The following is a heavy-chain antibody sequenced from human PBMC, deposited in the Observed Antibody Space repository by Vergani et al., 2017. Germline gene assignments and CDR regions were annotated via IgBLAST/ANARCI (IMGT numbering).Heavy chain of an antibody. CDR1: GAAIKDFY. J-gene: IGHJ5*02. CDR2: VYYTGST. CDR3: ARDRDLYXRSTTSCHNWFDP. V-gene: IGHV4-59*01. Sequence: QVQLQESGPVLVKPSETLSLTCTVSGAAIKDFYWSWFRQPPGKGLLWIGYVYYTGSTTYNPPLKSRVTLSVDTSNNQFSLRMTSLTAADTALYYCARDRDLYXRSTTSCHNWFDPWVQGSLVTVSS. D-gene: IGHD2/OR15-2a*01.